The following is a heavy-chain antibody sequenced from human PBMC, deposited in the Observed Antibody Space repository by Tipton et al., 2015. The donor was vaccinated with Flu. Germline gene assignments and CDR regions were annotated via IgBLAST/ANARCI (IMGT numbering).Heavy chain of an antibody. D-gene: IGHD3-3*01. CDR2: IYYSGST. CDR1: GGSISSYY. Sequence: TLSLTCTVSGGSISSYYWSWIRQLPGKGLEWIGYIYYSGSTNYNPSLKSRVTISVDTSKNQFSLKLSSVTAADTAVYYCARHVTIFGTFDYWGQGTLVTVSS. J-gene: IGHJ4*02. CDR3: ARHVTIFGTFDY. V-gene: IGHV4-59*01.